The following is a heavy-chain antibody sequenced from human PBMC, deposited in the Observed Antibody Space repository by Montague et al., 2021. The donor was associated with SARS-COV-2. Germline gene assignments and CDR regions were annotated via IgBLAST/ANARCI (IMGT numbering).Heavy chain of an antibody. D-gene: IGHD3-22*01. CDR1: GGSFSGYY. CDR2: TNDSGRT. J-gene: IGHJ3*02. Sequence: SETLSLTCAVYGGSFSGYYWSWIRRPPGRGLEWIGETNDSGRTNXNPSLKGRVTISVDTSKNHFSLNLSSVTAADSAVYYCARDSGYYDSSGYSYDAFDIWGQGTKVTVSS. CDR3: ARDSGYYDSSGYSYDAFDI. V-gene: IGHV4-34*01.